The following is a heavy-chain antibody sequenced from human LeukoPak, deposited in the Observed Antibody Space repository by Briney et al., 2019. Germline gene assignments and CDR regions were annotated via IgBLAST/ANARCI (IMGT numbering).Heavy chain of an antibody. CDR2: MNPNSGNT. V-gene: IGHV1-8*01. Sequence: ASVKVSCKASGYTFTSYDINWVRQATGQGLEWMGWMNPNSGNTGYAQKFQGRVTMTRNTSISTAYMELSSLRSEDTAVYYCARAPSTEDQYYYYYYYMDVWGKGTTVTISS. CDR3: ARAPSTEDQYYYYYYYMDV. CDR1: GYTFTSYD. J-gene: IGHJ6*03. D-gene: IGHD2-2*01.